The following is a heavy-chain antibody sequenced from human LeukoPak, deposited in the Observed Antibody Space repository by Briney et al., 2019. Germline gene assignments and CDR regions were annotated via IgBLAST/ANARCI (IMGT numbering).Heavy chain of an antibody. Sequence: PRGSLRLSCAASGFTFSSYSMNWVRQAPGKGLEWVSSISTSSSYIYYADSVKGRFTISRDNAKNSLYLQMNSLRAEDTAVYYCAKDLGSSGWYIDYWGQGTLVTVSS. CDR3: AKDLGSSGWYIDY. D-gene: IGHD6-19*01. J-gene: IGHJ4*02. V-gene: IGHV3-21*04. CDR2: ISTSSSYI. CDR1: GFTFSSYS.